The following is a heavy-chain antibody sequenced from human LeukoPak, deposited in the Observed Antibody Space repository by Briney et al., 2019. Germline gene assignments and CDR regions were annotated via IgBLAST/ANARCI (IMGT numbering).Heavy chain of an antibody. CDR2: IYYSGST. J-gene: IGHJ4*02. V-gene: IGHV4-59*08. Sequence: SETLSLTCTVSGGSISSYYWSWIRQPPGKGLEWIGYIYYSGSTNYNPSLKSRVTISVDTSKNQFSLKLSSVTAADTAVYYCGGNSGVYYSVGRNYSLNYGAQETRATVPS. CDR3: GGNSGVYYSVGRNYSLNY. CDR1: GGSISSYY. D-gene: IGHD3-22*01.